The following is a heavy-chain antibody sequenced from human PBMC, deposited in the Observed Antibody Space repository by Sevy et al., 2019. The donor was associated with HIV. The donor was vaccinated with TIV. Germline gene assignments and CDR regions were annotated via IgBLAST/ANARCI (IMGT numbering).Heavy chain of an antibody. CDR3: ARDGYCSGGSCSSGGIDY. Sequence: ASVKVSCKASGYTFTSYGISWVRQAPGQGLEWMGWISAYNGNTNYAQKLQGRVTMTTDTSTSTAYMELRSLRSDDTAVYYCARDGYCSGGSCSSGGIDYWGQGTLVTVSS. CDR1: GYTFTSYG. CDR2: ISAYNGNT. J-gene: IGHJ4*02. D-gene: IGHD2-15*01. V-gene: IGHV1-18*01.